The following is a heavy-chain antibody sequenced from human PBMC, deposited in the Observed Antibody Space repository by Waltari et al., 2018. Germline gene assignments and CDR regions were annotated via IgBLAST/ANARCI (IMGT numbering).Heavy chain of an antibody. J-gene: IGHJ5*01. CDR3: ARDQMVTVTDDNWFDS. Sequence: EVHLVESGGGLVQPGGSLRLSCAASGSTFSVYWMSWVRQAPGKGLEWVANINQDGNKLYYVDSVEGRFTISRDNAKNSLYLQMNSLRAEDTAVYYCARDQMVTVTDDNWFDSWGQGNLVTVSS. D-gene: IGHD4-17*01. CDR1: GSTFSVYW. CDR2: INQDGNKL. V-gene: IGHV3-7*01.